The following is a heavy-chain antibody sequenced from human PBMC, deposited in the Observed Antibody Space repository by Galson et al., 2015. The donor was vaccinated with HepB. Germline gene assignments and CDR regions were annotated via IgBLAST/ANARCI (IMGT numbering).Heavy chain of an antibody. Sequence: SLRLSCAASGFTFSNAWMSWVRQAPGKGLEWVGRIKSKTDGGTTDYAAPVKGRFTISRDESKNTLYLQMNSLKTEDTAVYYCTTDPPANYDFWSGYPDAFDIWGQGTMVTVSS. V-gene: IGHV3-15*01. CDR1: GFTFSNAW. CDR3: TTDPPANYDFWSGYPDAFDI. CDR2: IKSKTDGGTT. J-gene: IGHJ3*02. D-gene: IGHD3-3*01.